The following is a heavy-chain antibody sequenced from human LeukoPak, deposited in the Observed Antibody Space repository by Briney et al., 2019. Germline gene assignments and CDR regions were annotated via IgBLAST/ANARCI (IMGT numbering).Heavy chain of an antibody. J-gene: IGHJ5*02. CDR3: ARDRKIVVVPAASNWFDP. Sequence: GASVKVSCKASGYTFTGYYMHWVRQAPGQGLEWMGWINPNSGGTNYAQKFQGRVTMTRDTSISTAYMELSRLRSGDTAVYYCARDRKIVVVPAASNWFDPWGQGTLVTVSS. D-gene: IGHD2-2*01. V-gene: IGHV1-2*02. CDR1: GYTFTGYY. CDR2: INPNSGGT.